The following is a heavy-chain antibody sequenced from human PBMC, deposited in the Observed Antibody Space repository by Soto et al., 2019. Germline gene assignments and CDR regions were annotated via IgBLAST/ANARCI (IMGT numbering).Heavy chain of an antibody. V-gene: IGHV3-23*01. J-gene: IGHJ4*02. CDR1: GLTFRHYV. CDR3: AKITAA. D-gene: IGHD6-13*01. CDR2: ITISGGGT. Sequence: GSLRRSYPASGLTFRHYVMSWVRQAPGKGLEWVSSITISGGGTYYADSVKGRFTVPRDTSKNTVYLQMKRLRDEDTAVYYCAKITAAWGQGTLVAVS.